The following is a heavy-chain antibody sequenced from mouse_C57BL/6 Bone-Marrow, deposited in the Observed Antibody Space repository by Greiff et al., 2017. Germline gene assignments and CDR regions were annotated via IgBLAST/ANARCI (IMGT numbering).Heavy chain of an antibody. CDR3: SSFDGHYFDF. CDR1: GFNIKDDY. V-gene: IGHV14-4*01. D-gene: IGHD2-3*01. J-gene: IGHJ2*01. CDR2: IVPEIGDT. Sequence: EVQLQQSGAELVRPGASVKLSCTASGFNIKDDYIHWVKQRPEQGLEWIGWIVPEIGDTEYASKFQGKATITSGTSSNTSFLQLSRLTSEDNAFYYGSSFDGHYFDFWGQGTPLTVAS.